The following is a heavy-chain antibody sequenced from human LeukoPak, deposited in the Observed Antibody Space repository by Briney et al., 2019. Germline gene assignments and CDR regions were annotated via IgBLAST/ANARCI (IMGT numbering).Heavy chain of an antibody. D-gene: IGHD6-19*01. J-gene: IGHJ4*02. CDR2: IYSGGST. Sequence: PGGSLRLSCAASGFTVSSNYMSWVRQAPGKGLEWVSVIYSGGSTYYADSVKGRFTISRDNSKNTLYLQMNSLRAEDTAVYYCARVYLAVAAEVYFDYWGQGTLVTVSS. CDR1: GFTVSSNY. CDR3: ARVYLAVAAEVYFDY. V-gene: IGHV3-66*01.